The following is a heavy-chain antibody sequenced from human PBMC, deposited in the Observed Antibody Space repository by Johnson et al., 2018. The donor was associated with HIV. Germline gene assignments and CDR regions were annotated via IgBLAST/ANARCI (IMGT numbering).Heavy chain of an antibody. CDR3: ARVRGLIAFDI. V-gene: IGHV3-30*02. D-gene: IGHD3-22*01. Sequence: QVQLVESGGGVVQPGGSLRLSCAASGFTFSSYVMHWVRQAPGKGLEWVSFIHSDGSNKYYADSVKGRFTISRDNSKNTLYLQMNSLRAEDTAVYYCARVRGLIAFDIWGQGTMVTVSS. J-gene: IGHJ3*02. CDR1: GFTFSSYV. CDR2: IHSDGSNK.